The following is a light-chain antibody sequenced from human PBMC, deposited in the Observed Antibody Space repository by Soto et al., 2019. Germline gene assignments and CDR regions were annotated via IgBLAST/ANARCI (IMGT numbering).Light chain of an antibody. Sequence: QSALTQPASVSGSPGQSITISCSGTSSDVGGYNYVSWYQQHPGKAPKLLIFEVDKRPSGVSNRFSGSKSGNTASLTISGLQAEDEADYYCSSYTSSTTRVFGTGTKLTVL. V-gene: IGLV2-14*01. CDR2: EVD. J-gene: IGLJ1*01. CDR3: SSYTSSTTRV. CDR1: SSDVGGYNY.